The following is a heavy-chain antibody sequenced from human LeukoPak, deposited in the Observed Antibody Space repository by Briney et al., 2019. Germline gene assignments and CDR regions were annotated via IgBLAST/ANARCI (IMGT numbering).Heavy chain of an antibody. J-gene: IGHJ4*02. D-gene: IGHD5-12*01. CDR3: ARRGGYTGYDRD. CDR1: GGSINNFY. V-gene: IGHV4-59*08. Sequence: SETLSLTCTISGGSINNFYWSWIRQPPGKGLEWIGYISYSGSTNYSPSLKSRVTISFDTSNNHFSLKLSSVTAADAAVYYCARRGGYTGYDRDWGQGTLVTVSS. CDR2: ISYSGST.